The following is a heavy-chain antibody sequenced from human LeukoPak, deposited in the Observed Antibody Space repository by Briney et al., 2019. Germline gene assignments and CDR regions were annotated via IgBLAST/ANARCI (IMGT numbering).Heavy chain of an antibody. Sequence: SETLSLTCTVSGTSISTYYWSWIRQPPGKGLGGVGYLYYSGRTSYNPSLKSRVTISVDTSKNQFSLRLSSVTAADTAVYYCARAGSGYSFDYWGQGTLVTVSS. CDR1: GTSISTYY. CDR2: LYYSGRT. V-gene: IGHV4-59*08. D-gene: IGHD3-10*01. CDR3: ARAGSGYSFDY. J-gene: IGHJ4*02.